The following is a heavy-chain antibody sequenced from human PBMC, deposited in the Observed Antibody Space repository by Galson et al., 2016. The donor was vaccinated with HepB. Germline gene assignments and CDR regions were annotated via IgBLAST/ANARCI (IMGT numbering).Heavy chain of an antibody. J-gene: IGHJ6*02. CDR1: SFMSNYW. CDR3: ARVLGGSTTSTMDV. D-gene: IGHD1-26*01. V-gene: IGHV3-7*01. Sequence: SLRLSCAASSFMSNYWMSWVRQAPGKGLEWVANIKQDGSEKHYVDSVKGRFTISRDNAKNSLYLQMNSLRVDDTAVYYCARVLGGSTTSTMDVWGQGTTVTVSS. CDR2: IKQDGSEK.